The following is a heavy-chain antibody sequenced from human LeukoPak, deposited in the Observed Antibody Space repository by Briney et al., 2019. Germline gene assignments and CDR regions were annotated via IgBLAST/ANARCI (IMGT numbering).Heavy chain of an antibody. CDR2: IYYSGST. CDR3: ARVYGSSTSCYTPYYFDY. J-gene: IGHJ4*02. D-gene: IGHD2-2*02. Sequence: SETLSLTCTVSGGSISSYYWSWIRQPPGKGLEWLGYIYYSGSTNYNPSLKSRVTISVDTSKNQFSLRLSSVTAADTAVYYCARVYGSSTSCYTPYYFDYWGQGTLVTVCS. V-gene: IGHV4-59*01. CDR1: GGSISSYY.